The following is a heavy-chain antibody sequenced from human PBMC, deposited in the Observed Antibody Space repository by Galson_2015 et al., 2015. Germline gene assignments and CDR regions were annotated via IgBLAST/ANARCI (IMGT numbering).Heavy chain of an antibody. CDR1: EFTFSSYY. V-gene: IGHV3-21*01. D-gene: IGHD3-3*01. CDR2: ISSTTTYI. Sequence: SLRLSCEASEFTFSSYYMSWVRQAPGKGLEWVSSISSTTTYIYYADSVKGRFTISRDNAKNSLYLQMNSLGAEDTAVYYCARQILDYDFWSGYYPTNFDCWGQGTLVTVSS. J-gene: IGHJ4*02. CDR3: ARQILDYDFWSGYYPTNFDC.